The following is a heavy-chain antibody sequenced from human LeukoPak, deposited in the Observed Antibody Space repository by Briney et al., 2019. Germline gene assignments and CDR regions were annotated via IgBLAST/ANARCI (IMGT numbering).Heavy chain of an antibody. CDR3: ARDGAGSSSWYFNALSYYYYMDV. J-gene: IGHJ6*03. CDR1: GYTFAGYY. V-gene: IGHV1-2*02. CDR2: INPNSGGT. Sequence: ASVKVSCKASGYTFAGYYMHWVRQAPGQGLEWMGWINPNSGGTNYAQKFQGRVTMTRDTSISTAYMELSRLRSDDTAVYYCARDGAGSSSWYFNALSYYYYMDVWGKGTTVTVSS. D-gene: IGHD6-13*01.